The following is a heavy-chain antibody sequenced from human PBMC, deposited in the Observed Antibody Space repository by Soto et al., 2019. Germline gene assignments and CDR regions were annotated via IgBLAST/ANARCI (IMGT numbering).Heavy chain of an antibody. CDR1: GFSFNDYS. CDR2: ISSSGTYI. V-gene: IGHV3-21*01. D-gene: IGHD3-10*01. CDR3: VRAGNVFDVHYYGMDL. J-gene: IGHJ6*02. Sequence: NPXGSLRLSCEASGFSFNDYSMDWVGQAPEKGLEWVSSISSSGTYIYYADSVKGRFAISRDNANNVMYLQMDTLRAEDTAVYYCVRAGNVFDVHYYGMDLWGQGTTVTVSS.